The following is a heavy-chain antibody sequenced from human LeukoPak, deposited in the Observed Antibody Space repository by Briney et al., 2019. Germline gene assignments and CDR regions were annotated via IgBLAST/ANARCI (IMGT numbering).Heavy chain of an antibody. Sequence: GGSLRLSCAGSGLTFDDYVLHWVGRAAGGGVEWVSGISWYSRSLVFAGCVKGRFTISRDNGKNSLYLQMNSLRAEDTALYYCAKVNGDNGGHGSKWYFDLWGRGTLVTVSS. CDR3: AKVNGDNGGHGSKWYFDL. CDR2: ISWYSRSL. CDR1: GLTFDDYV. J-gene: IGHJ2*01. V-gene: IGHV3-9*01. D-gene: IGHD4-23*01.